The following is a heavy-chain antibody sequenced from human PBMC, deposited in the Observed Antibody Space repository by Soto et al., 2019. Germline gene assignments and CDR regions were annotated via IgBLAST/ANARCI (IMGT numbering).Heavy chain of an antibody. J-gene: IGHJ6*02. CDR2: LNTDGTVT. CDR1: GFTFSGYW. Sequence: VQLVESGGGLVQPGGSLRLSCAACGFTFSGYWMHWVRHAPGKGQEWVLRLNTDGTVTATADSVRGRFTIYRDNASNAMYIKMTGLTSEHTAVYYCVRVSYSGDRGVYYGMGARGQG. D-gene: IGHD5-12*01. CDR3: VRVSYSGDRGVYYGMGA. V-gene: IGHV3-74*01.